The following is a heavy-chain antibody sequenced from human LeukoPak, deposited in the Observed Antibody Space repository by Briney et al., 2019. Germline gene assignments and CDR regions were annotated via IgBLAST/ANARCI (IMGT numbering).Heavy chain of an antibody. CDR2: IYYSGST. V-gene: IGHV4-39*01. Sequence: SETLSVTCTVSGGSISSSSYYWGWIRQPPGKGLEWIGSIYYSGSTYYNPSRKSRVTISVDTSKNQFSLKLSSVTAADTAVYYCARSRILTGYYIIDYWGQGTLVTVSS. D-gene: IGHD3-9*01. CDR1: GGSISSSSYY. CDR3: ARSRILTGYYIIDY. J-gene: IGHJ4*02.